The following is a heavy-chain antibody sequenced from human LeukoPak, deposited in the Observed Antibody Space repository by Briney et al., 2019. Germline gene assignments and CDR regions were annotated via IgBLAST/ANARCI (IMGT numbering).Heavy chain of an antibody. Sequence: GGSLRLSCAASGFTFDDYGMSWVRQAPGKGLEWVSGINWNGGSIGYADSVKGRFTISRDNAKNSLYLQMNSLRAEDTALYYCAKAICSSTSCYVFDYWGQGTLVTVSS. CDR3: AKAICSSTSCYVFDY. J-gene: IGHJ4*02. CDR2: INWNGGSI. D-gene: IGHD2-2*01. V-gene: IGHV3-20*04. CDR1: GFTFDDYG.